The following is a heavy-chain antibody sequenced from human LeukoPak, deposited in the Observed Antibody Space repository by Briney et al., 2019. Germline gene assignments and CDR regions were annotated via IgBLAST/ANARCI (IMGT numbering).Heavy chain of an antibody. Sequence: KPSETLSLTCSVSGVSIRSSSYYWGWVRQPPGKGLECIGSIYYSGSTYYNPSLKSRVTISVDTSKNQFSLKLSPVTAADTAVYFCARDSRHCRGGNCHLRFDYWGQGVLVTVSS. D-gene: IGHD2-15*01. V-gene: IGHV4-39*07. CDR1: GVSIRSSSYY. CDR3: ARDSRHCRGGNCHLRFDY. J-gene: IGHJ4*02. CDR2: IYYSGST.